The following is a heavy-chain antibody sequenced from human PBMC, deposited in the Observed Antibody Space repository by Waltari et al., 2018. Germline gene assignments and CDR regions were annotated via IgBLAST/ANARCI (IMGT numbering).Heavy chain of an antibody. V-gene: IGHV4-30-4*08. Sequence: QVQLQESGPGLVKPSQTLSLTCTVSGGSISSGDYYWNWIRQPPGKGLEWIGYFYYSGSTYYNPSLKSRVTMSVDTSKNQFSLKLTSVTAADTAVYYCARSDYPRWYFDLWGRGTLVTVSS. CDR1: GGSISSGDYY. CDR3: ARSDYPRWYFDL. CDR2: FYYSGST. J-gene: IGHJ2*01. D-gene: IGHD4-17*01.